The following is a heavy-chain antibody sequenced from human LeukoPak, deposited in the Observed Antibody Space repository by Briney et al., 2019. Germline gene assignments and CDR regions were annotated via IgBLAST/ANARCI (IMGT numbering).Heavy chain of an antibody. Sequence: GGSLRLSCIASGFNFGDYAVSWVRQAPGKGLEWVGFIRSKTYGGTTDYAASVEGRFTISRDDSKSFAYLQMNSLKTEDTAVYFCARAYDTSGYYQAYWGQEPWSPSPQ. CDR1: GFNFGDYA. CDR3: ARAYDTSGYYQAY. D-gene: IGHD3-22*01. J-gene: IGHJ4*01. CDR2: IRSKTYGGTT. V-gene: IGHV3-49*04.